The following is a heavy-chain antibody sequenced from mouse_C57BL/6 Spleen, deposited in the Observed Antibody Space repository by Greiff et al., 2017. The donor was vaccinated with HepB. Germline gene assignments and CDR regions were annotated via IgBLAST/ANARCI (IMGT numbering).Heavy chain of an antibody. D-gene: IGHD1-1*01. CDR1: GYTFTSYG. CDR3: ARYYGSRYAMDY. CDR2: IYPRSGNT. V-gene: IGHV1-81*01. J-gene: IGHJ4*01. Sequence: ESGAELARPGASVKLSCKASGYTFTSYGISWVKQRTGQGLEWIGEIYPRSGNTYYNEKFKGKATLTADKSSSTAYMELRSLTSEDSAVYFCARYYGSRYAMDYWGQGTSVTVSS.